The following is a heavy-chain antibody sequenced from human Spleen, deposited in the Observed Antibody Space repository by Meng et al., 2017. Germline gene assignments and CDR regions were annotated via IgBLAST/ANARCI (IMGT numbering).Heavy chain of an antibody. CDR2: ISAYNGNT. D-gene: IGHD2-15*01. Sequence: QVQPVQSGPEVKKPGASVKVSCKASGYTFTHHGISWVRQAPGQGLEWMGWISAYNGNTNYAQKFQGRVTMTTDTSTSTAYMELRSLRSDDTAVYYCTILSHCTGGTCYPYDYWGQGTLVTVSS. CDR3: TILSHCTGGTCYPYDY. V-gene: IGHV1-18*01. J-gene: IGHJ4*02. CDR1: GYTFTHHG.